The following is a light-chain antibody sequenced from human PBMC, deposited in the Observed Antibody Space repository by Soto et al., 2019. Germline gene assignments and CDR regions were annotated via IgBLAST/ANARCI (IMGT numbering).Light chain of an antibody. Sequence: DIQMTQSPSTLSASVGDRVTITCRASQSVSSWLAWYQQKPGRAPKLVIYNVSTLESGVPSRFSGSGSGTEFTLTISSLQPDDFATYYCQQYNSYSWTFGQGTKVDIK. CDR2: NVS. CDR1: QSVSSW. J-gene: IGKJ1*01. CDR3: QQYNSYSWT. V-gene: IGKV1-5*01.